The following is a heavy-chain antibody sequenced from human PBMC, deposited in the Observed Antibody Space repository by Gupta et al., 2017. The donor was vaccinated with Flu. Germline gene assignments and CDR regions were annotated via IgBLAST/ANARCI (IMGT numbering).Heavy chain of an antibody. CDR1: GGSFSSYY. Sequence: QVQVQQWGAGLLKPSETLSLTCVVPGGSFSSYYWSWIRQSPGKGLEWIAEIDHRGRTKYNPSLRSRLSVSVDTSTDHFSLRLTSLTVADTAVYYCARDDYGDFAVFDFWGQGTRVTVSS. CDR2: IDHRGRT. V-gene: IGHV4-34*02. D-gene: IGHD4-17*01. CDR3: ARDDYGDFAVFDF. J-gene: IGHJ4*02.